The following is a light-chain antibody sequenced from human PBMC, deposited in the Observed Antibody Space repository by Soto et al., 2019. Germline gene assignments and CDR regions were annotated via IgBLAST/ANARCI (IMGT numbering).Light chain of an antibody. CDR2: DAS. CDR3: QQYNKWPPWT. Sequence: EIVMTQSPATLSVSPGERATLSCRASQSVSSNLAWYQQKPGQAPRLLIYDASTRATGIPARFSGSGSGTEFTLTISSLQSEDSAVYYCQQYNKWPPWTFGQGTKVEIK. J-gene: IGKJ1*01. CDR1: QSVSSN. V-gene: IGKV3-15*01.